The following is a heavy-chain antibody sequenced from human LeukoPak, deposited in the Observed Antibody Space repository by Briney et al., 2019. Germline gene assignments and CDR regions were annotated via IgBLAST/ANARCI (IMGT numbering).Heavy chain of an antibody. D-gene: IGHD3-16*01. J-gene: IGHJ4*02. CDR2: VSGSGDNT. CDR1: GFIFSSYA. Sequence: GGSLRLSCAPSGFIFSSYAMSWVRQAPGKGLEWVSAVSGSGDNTYYADSVKGRFTISRDNSKNTLYLQMNSLRAEDTAIYYGAKVLGGGGGSVFHYWGQGTLVTVSS. V-gene: IGHV3-23*01. CDR3: AKVLGGGGGSVFHY.